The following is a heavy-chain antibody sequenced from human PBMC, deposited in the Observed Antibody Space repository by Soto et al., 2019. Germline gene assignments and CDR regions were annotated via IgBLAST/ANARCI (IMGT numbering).Heavy chain of an antibody. J-gene: IGHJ4*02. CDR3: ARYRFSGSKWSKFDY. D-gene: IGHD6-13*01. V-gene: IGHV4-31*03. CDR2: IYYTGST. CDR1: GVTVSSGAYY. Sequence: SETLSLTCTVSGVTVSSGAYYWSWIRQRPGKGLEWIGNIYYTGSTYYSLSLKSRVVISLDTSKNQFALSLSSVTAADTAIYYCARYRFSGSKWSKFDYWGQGTLVT.